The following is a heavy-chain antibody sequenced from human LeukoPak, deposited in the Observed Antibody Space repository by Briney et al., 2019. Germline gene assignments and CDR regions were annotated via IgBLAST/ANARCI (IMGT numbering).Heavy chain of an antibody. V-gene: IGHV4-59*01. CDR2: IYYSGST. CDR1: GGSISSYY. D-gene: IGHD6-25*01. J-gene: IGHJ5*02. Sequence: SETLSLTCTVSGGSISSYYWSWIRQPPGKGLEWIGYIYYSGSTNYNPSLKSRVTISVDTSKNQFSLKLSSVTAADTAVYYCARVTAAGTDDEDWFDPWGQGTLVTVSS. CDR3: ARVTAAGTDDEDWFDP.